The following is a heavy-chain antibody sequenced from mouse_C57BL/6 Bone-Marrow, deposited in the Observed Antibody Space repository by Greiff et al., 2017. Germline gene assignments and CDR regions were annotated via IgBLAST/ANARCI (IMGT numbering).Heavy chain of an antibody. CDR3: AREGICYGPFDY. V-gene: IGHV1-26*01. D-gene: IGHD2-1*01. J-gene: IGHJ2*03. CDR2: INPNNGGT. CDR1: GYTFTDYY. Sequence: EVQLLQSGPELVKPGASVKISCKASGYTFTDYYMNWVKQSHGKSLEWIGDINPNNGGTSYHQKFKGKATLTVDKSSSTAYMELRSLTSEDSAVYYCAREGICYGPFDYGGQGNSLTVTS.